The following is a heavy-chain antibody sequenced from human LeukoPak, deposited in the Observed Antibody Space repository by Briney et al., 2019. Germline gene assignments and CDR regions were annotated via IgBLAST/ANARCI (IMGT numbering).Heavy chain of an antibody. D-gene: IGHD6-19*01. CDR2: IYSGGST. J-gene: IGHJ4*02. Sequence: GGSLRLSCAASGFTVSSNYMSWVRQAPGKGLAWVSVIYSGGSTYYADCVKGRFTISRDNSKNTLYLQMNSLRAEDTAVYYCARAPGYSSGWDHTPSYFDYWGQGTLVTVSS. V-gene: IGHV3-66*02. CDR3: ARAPGYSSGWDHTPSYFDY. CDR1: GFTVSSNY.